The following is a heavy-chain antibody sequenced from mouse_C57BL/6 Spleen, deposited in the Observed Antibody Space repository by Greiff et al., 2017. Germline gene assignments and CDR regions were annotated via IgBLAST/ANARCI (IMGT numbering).Heavy chain of an antibody. CDR2: IYPGSGNT. D-gene: IGHD2-4*01. V-gene: IGHV1-76*01. CDR3: ARGGYDYEGFDY. J-gene: IGHJ2*01. CDR1: GYTFTDYY. Sequence: VQLQQSGAELVRPGASVKLSCKASGYTFTDYYINWVKQRPGQGLEWIARIYPGSGNTYYNEKFKGKATLTAEKSSSTAYMQLSSLTSEDSAVYFCARGGYDYEGFDYWGQGTTLTVSS.